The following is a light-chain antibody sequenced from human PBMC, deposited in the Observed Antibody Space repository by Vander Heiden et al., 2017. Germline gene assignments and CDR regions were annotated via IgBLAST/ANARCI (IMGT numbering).Light chain of an antibody. J-gene: IGLJ1*01. Sequence: SSELIQLPSVSLSLVPTASVPCSGDKLGDKYACWYQKKPGQSPVLVIYQDNKRPSGIPERFSGSNSGNTATLTISGTQAMDEADYYCQAWDSSTVVFGTGTKVTVL. CDR2: QDN. V-gene: IGLV3-1*01. CDR1: KLGDKY. CDR3: QAWDSSTVV.